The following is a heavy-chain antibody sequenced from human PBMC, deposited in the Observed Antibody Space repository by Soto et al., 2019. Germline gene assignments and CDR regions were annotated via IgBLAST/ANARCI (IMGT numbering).Heavy chain of an antibody. J-gene: IGHJ5*02. CDR2: IYWDDDK. D-gene: IGHD6-13*01. CDR1: GFSLSTSGVG. Sequence: GSGPTLVNPTQTLTLTCTFSGFSLSTSGVGVGWLRQPPGKALEWLALIYWDDDKRYSPSLKSRLTITKDTSKNQVVLTMTNMDPVDTATYYCAHRGSSSFSSDRKNWFDPWGQGTLVTVS. V-gene: IGHV2-5*02. CDR3: AHRGSSSFSSDRKNWFDP.